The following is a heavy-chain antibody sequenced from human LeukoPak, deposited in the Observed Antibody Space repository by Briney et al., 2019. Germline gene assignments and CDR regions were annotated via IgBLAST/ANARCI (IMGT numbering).Heavy chain of an antibody. Sequence: PGGSLRLSCAASGFTFRYYWMAWVRQAPGTGLEWVANIKQDASEKYYVDSVRGRFTITRDNAKNSVYLQMNSLRAEDTAVYYCASLDYWGQGTLVTVSS. CDR3: ASLDY. V-gene: IGHV3-7*01. J-gene: IGHJ4*02. CDR1: GFTFRYYW. CDR2: IKQDASEK.